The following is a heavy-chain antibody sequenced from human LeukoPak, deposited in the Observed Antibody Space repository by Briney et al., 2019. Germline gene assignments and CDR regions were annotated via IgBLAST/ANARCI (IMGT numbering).Heavy chain of an antibody. Sequence: GESLLISCKCSGYNFIIHWIGWARQLPGKGLEWMGIIYPEDSDTRYNPSFQGQVTISVDRSTNTAFLQWSGLKPSDTATYFCARHRTPYCGAGCLPDSMDVWGKGTTVTVSS. CDR2: IYPEDSDT. V-gene: IGHV5-51*01. CDR3: ARHRTPYCGAGCLPDSMDV. D-gene: IGHD2-21*02. CDR1: GYNFIIHW. J-gene: IGHJ6*03.